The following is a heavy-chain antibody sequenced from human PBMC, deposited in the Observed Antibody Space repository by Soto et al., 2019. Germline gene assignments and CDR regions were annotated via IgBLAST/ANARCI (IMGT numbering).Heavy chain of an antibody. CDR3: ARSDLHKQFASVRFLEWLSWFDP. CDR1: GGSISSSSYY. J-gene: IGHJ5*02. D-gene: IGHD3-3*01. V-gene: IGHV4-39*01. CDR2: IYYSGST. Sequence: SETLSLTCTVSGGSISSSSYYWGWIRQPPGKGLEWIGSIYYSGSTYYNPSLKSRVTISVDTSKNQFSLKLSSVTAADTAVYYCARSDLHKQFASVRFLEWLSWFDPWGQGTLVTVSS.